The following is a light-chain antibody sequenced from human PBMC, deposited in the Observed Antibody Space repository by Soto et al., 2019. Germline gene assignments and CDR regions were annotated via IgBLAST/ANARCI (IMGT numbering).Light chain of an antibody. CDR1: SSDIGRYNF. CDR3: SSYTCSSAYVI. CDR2: EVS. V-gene: IGLV2-14*03. J-gene: IGLJ2*01. Sequence: QSALTQPASVSGSPGQSITISCTGTSSDIGRYNFVSWYRQHPGEAPQLLIYEVSNRALGVSHPFSGSKSGNTASLTISGLQAEDEAFYYCSSYTCSSAYVIFGGGTKLTVL.